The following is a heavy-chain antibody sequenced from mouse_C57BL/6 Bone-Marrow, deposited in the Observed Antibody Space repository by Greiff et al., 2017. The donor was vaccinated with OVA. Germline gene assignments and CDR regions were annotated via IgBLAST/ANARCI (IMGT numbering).Heavy chain of an antibody. CDR3: ARHPGAY. CDR1: GYTFTSYW. J-gene: IGHJ3*01. V-gene: IGHV1-59*01. Sequence: QVQLQQPGAELVRPGTSVKLSCKASGYTFTSYWMHWVKQRPGQGLEWIGVIDPSDSYTNYNHNFKGKATLSVDTSSSTAYMQLSSLTSEDSAVYYCARHPGAYWGQGTLVTVSA. CDR2: IDPSDSYT.